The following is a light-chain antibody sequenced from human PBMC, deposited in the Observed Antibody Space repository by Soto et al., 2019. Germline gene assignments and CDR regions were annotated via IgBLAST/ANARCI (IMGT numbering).Light chain of an antibody. J-gene: IGKJ1*01. V-gene: IGKV3-20*01. Sequence: EIVLTQSQGTLSLSPGERATLFCRASQRGRSNFLAWYQQKPGQAPRLLIYGASSRANGIPDRFRGSGSGTDFNLTISRLEPEDFAVYYCHQYTSSRTFGQGTKVEIK. CDR3: HQYTSSRT. CDR2: GAS. CDR1: QRGRSNF.